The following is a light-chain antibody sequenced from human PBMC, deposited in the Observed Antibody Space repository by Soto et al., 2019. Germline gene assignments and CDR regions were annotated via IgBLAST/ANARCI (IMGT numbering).Light chain of an antibody. CDR3: GTWRGSLSAVV. CDR1: NSNLENDY. J-gene: IGLJ7*01. CDR2: ENY. Sequence: QSVLTQPHSVSAAPGQKVTLSCSGSNSNLENDYIFWYQQFPGTAPKLLIYENYKRPSGIPDRFSASKSATSATLAITGLQTGDEDDYYCGTWRGSLSAVVFGGGTQLTVL. V-gene: IGLV1-51*01.